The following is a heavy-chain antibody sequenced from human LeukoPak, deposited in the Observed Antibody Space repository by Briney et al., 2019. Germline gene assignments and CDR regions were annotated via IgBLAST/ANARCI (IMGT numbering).Heavy chain of an antibody. V-gene: IGHV3-48*01. CDR3: AREGDYDYVWGSLYY. CDR1: GFTFTTYS. D-gene: IGHD3-16*01. CDR2: ITTTSSTM. J-gene: IGHJ4*02. Sequence: QPGGSLRLSCAASGFTFTTYSMNWVRQAPGKGLEWVSYITTTSSTMYYADSVKGRFTISRDNAKNSLYLQMNSLRAEDTAVYYCAREGDYDYVWGSLYYWGQGTLVTVSS.